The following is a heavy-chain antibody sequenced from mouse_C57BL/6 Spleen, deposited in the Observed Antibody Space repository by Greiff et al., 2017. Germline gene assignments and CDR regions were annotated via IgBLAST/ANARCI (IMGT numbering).Heavy chain of an antibody. V-gene: IGHV3-6*01. J-gene: IGHJ3*01. CDR2: ISYDGSN. Sequence: ESGPGLVKPSQSLSLTCSVTGYSITSGYYWNWIRQFPGNKLEWMGYISYDGSNNYNPSLKNRISITRDTSKNQFFLKLNSVTTEDTATYYCAREEDLRGFAYWGQGTLVTVSA. CDR3: AREEDLRGFAY. CDR1: GYSITSGYY. D-gene: IGHD1-1*01.